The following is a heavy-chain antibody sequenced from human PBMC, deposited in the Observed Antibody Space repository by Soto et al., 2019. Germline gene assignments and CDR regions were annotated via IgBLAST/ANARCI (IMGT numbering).Heavy chain of an antibody. CDR2: IWYDGRNK. CDR3: ARDTMRGYGDPNRDYYDGMDV. Sequence: QVQLVESGGGVVQPGRSLRLSCAASGFTFSSYGMHWVRQAPGKGLEWVGVIWYDGRNKYYADTVKGRFTISRDNSKNTLKLQSNSLRAEDTAVYYCARDTMRGYGDPNRDYYDGMDVWGQGTTVTVSS. D-gene: IGHD4-17*01. V-gene: IGHV3-33*01. J-gene: IGHJ6*02. CDR1: GFTFSSYG.